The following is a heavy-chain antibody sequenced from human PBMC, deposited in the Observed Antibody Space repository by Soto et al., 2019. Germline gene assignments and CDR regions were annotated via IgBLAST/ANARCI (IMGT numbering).Heavy chain of an antibody. CDR3: ERGMVRGDYYYYYGMDV. CDR1: AFKFSDYY. CDR2: ISYDGSNK. Sequence: GGSLRLSCAASAFKFSDYYMSWVRQAPGKGLEWVAVISYDGSNKYYADSVKGRFTISRDNSKNTLYLQMNSLRAEDTAVYYCERGMVRGDYYYYYGMDVWGQGTTVTVSS. J-gene: IGHJ6*02. D-gene: IGHD3-10*01. V-gene: IGHV3-30-3*01.